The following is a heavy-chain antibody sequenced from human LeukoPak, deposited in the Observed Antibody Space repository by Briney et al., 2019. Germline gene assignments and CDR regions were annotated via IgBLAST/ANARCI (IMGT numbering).Heavy chain of an antibody. D-gene: IGHD3-10*01. CDR2: INHSGST. V-gene: IGHV4-34*01. Sequence: SETLSLTCAVYGGSFSGYYWSWIRQPPGKGLEWIGEINHSGSTNYNPSLKSRVTISVGTSKNQFSLKLSSVTAADTAVYYCARAGLLWFGESLYGMDVWGQGTTVTVSS. J-gene: IGHJ6*02. CDR3: ARAGLLWFGESLYGMDV. CDR1: GGSFSGYY.